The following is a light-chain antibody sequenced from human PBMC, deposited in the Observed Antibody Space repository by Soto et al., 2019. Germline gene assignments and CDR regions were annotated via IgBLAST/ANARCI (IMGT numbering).Light chain of an antibody. V-gene: IGLV1-44*01. CDR2: SNN. CDR3: EAWDDSLNGPV. Sequence: QSALTQPPSASGTPGQRVTISCSGSSSNIGSNTVDWYQQLPGTAPKLLIYSNNQRPSGVPDRFSGSKSGTSASLAISGLQSEDEADYYCEAWDDSLNGPVFGTGTKVTVL. J-gene: IGLJ1*01. CDR1: SSNIGSNT.